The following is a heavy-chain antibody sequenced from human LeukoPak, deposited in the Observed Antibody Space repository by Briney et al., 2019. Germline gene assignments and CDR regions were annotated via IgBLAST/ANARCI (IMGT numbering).Heavy chain of an antibody. J-gene: IGHJ4*02. Sequence: SETLSLTCTVSGGSISSYYWSWIRQPPGKGLEWIGYIYYSGTTNYNPSLKSRVTISVDTSKNQFSLKLSSATAADTAVYYCARGVYIAAAQYGYWGQGTLVTVSS. V-gene: IGHV4-59*01. D-gene: IGHD6-13*01. CDR1: GGSISSYY. CDR3: ARGVYIAAAQYGY. CDR2: IYYSGTT.